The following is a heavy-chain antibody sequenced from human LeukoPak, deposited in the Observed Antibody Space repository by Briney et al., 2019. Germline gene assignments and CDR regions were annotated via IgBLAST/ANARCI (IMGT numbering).Heavy chain of an antibody. CDR2: ISAYNGNT. Sequence: ASVKVSCKASDYIFNNYGFFWVRQAPGQGLEWMGWISAYNGNTSFAQKFQDRLSMSTDSSTSTAYMELTSLRSEDTAVYFCARSSSIAVGTDYWGQGTLVTVSS. J-gene: IGHJ4*02. D-gene: IGHD6-19*01. CDR1: DYIFNNYG. V-gene: IGHV1-18*01. CDR3: ARSSSIAVGTDY.